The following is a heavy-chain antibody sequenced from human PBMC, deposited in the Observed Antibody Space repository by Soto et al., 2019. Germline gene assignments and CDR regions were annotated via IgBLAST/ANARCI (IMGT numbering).Heavy chain of an antibody. CDR3: ATNVACTSPDKY. CDR1: GLSFSSNW. CDR2: INGAGSST. D-gene: IGHD2-8*01. J-gene: IGHJ4*02. Sequence: EVQLVESGGALVQPGESLRLSCAASGLSFSSNWMHWVRQAPAKGLVWVSRINGAGSSTNYADSVKGRFTISRDNAKNTLYLQMTSLRAEDKAVYYCATNVACTSPDKYWGQGTLVTVSS. V-gene: IGHV3-74*01.